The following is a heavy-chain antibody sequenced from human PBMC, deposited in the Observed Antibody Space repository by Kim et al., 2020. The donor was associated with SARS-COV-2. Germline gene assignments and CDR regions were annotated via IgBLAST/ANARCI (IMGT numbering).Heavy chain of an antibody. D-gene: IGHD2-21*01. Sequence: VKSRCTISRENSKNTHYLHMNSLRAEDTAVYYCARDPYCGGDCYYSAFDIWGQGTMVTVSS. J-gene: IGHJ3*02. CDR3: ARDPYCGGDCYYSAFDI. V-gene: IGHV3-30*01.